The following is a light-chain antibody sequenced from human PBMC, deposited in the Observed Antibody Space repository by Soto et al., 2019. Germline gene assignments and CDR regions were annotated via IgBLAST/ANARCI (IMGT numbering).Light chain of an antibody. J-gene: IGKJ3*01. CDR3: QEYKTAPFI. V-gene: IGKV1-27*01. CDR2: AAS. CDR1: QDISNY. Sequence: DIQMTQSPSSLSAFVGDRVTITCRASQDISNYLAWYQQKPGRVPTLLIYAASTLRSGVPSRFSGSGSGTDFTLTISSLQPEDVASYYCQEYKTAPFIFGPGTKVDIK.